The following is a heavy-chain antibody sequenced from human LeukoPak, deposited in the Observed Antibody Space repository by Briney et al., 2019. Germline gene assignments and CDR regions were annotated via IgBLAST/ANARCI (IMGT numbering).Heavy chain of an antibody. CDR2: IWFDGGKI. Sequence: PGGSLRLSCVASRLAFRSYNMNWVRQAPGMGLEWVAVIWFDGGKIHYPDSVKGRFTISRDNSKNTLYLQMDNLRADDTAVYYCVRGSGGDGYSYWGDYWGQGTLVTVSP. J-gene: IGHJ4*02. CDR1: RLAFRSYN. CDR3: VRGSGGDGYSYWGDY. V-gene: IGHV3-33*08. D-gene: IGHD5-24*01.